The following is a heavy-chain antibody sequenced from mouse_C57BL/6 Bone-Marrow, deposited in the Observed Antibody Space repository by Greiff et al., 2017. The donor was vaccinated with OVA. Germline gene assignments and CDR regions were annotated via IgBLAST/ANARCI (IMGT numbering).Heavy chain of an antibody. Sequence: QVPLPQPGAELVKPGASVKLSCKASGYTFTSYWIHWVKQRPGRGLEWIGRLDPPSGGTMYNEKFKRTATLTVDQPSSTAYMQRSSLTSEDSAVYYCARGNYCGSSYPFAYWGQGTLVTVSA. CDR3: ARGNYCGSSYPFAY. CDR2: LDPPSGGT. V-gene: IGHV1-72*01. J-gene: IGHJ3*01. CDR1: GYTFTSYW. D-gene: IGHD1-1*01.